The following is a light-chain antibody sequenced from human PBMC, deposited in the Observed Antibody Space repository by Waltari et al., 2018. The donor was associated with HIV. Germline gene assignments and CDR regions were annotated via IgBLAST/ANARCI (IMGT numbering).Light chain of an antibody. J-gene: IGLJ2*01. Sequence: QSVLTQPPSTSGTPGQRVTISCSGSSSNIGSHTVNWYQQLPGTAPKLLIYSNNQRPSGLPDRFSGSKSGTSASLAISGLQSEDEADYYCAVWDDSLNGWVFGGGTKLTVL. CDR3: AVWDDSLNGWV. V-gene: IGLV1-44*01. CDR1: SSNIGSHT. CDR2: SNN.